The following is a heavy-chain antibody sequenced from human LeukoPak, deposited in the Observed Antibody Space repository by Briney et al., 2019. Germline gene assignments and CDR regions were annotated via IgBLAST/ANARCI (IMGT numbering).Heavy chain of an antibody. CDR1: GFTFSTYA. V-gene: IGHV3-23*05. CDR2: IHRSGGSRT. J-gene: IGHJ4*02. CDR3: AKGVLRSSPDH. D-gene: IGHD5-12*01. Sequence: PGGSLRLSCAASGFTFSTYAMSWVRQAPGKGLEWVSTIHRSGGSRTYFEDSVQGRFTNSRDKSKNTLYLQMNTLRAEDTAVYYCAKGVLRSSPDHWGQGTLVTVSS.